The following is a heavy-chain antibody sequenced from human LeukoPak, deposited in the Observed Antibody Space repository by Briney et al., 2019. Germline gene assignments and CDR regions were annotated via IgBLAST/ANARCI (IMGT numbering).Heavy chain of an antibody. V-gene: IGHV3-21*01. CDR3: ARARGIAVAGTYALGFDY. J-gene: IGHJ4*02. CDR1: GFTFSSYS. CDR2: ISSSSSYI. Sequence: GGSLGLSCAASGFTFSSYSMNWVRQAPGKGLEWVSSISSSSSYIYYADSVKGRFTISRDNAKNSLYLQMNSLRAEDTAVYYCARARGIAVAGTYALGFDYWGQGTLVTVSS. D-gene: IGHD6-19*01.